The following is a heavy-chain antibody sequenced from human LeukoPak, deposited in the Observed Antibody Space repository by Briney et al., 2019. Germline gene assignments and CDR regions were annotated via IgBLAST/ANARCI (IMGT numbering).Heavy chain of an antibody. Sequence: GGSLRLSCAASGFSFSSYGMHWVRQAPGKGLEWVAVISYDENNKYYADSVKGRFTISRVNSKNTLYLQMNSLRAEDTAVYYCAKARTWDSRVFGSDVFDIWGQGTMVTVSS. V-gene: IGHV3-30*18. CDR1: GFSFSSYG. J-gene: IGHJ3*02. D-gene: IGHD3-22*01. CDR2: ISYDENNK. CDR3: AKARTWDSRVFGSDVFDI.